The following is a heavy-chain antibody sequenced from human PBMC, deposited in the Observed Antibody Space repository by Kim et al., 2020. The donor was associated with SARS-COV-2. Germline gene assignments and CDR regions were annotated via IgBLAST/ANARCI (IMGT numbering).Heavy chain of an antibody. CDR2: IIPILGIA. CDR3: AREWYSSGWYAGGGDY. D-gene: IGHD6-19*01. V-gene: IGHV1-69*04. CDR1: GGTFSSYA. J-gene: IGHJ4*02. Sequence: SVKVSCKASGGTFSSYAISWVRQAPGQGLEWMGRIIPILGIANYAQKFQGRVTITADKSTSTAYMELSSLRSEDTAVYYCAREWYSSGWYAGGGDYWGQGTLVTVSS.